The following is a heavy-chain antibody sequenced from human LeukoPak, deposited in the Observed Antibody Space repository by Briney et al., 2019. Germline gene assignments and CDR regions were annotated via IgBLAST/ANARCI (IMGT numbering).Heavy chain of an antibody. J-gene: IGHJ5*02. Sequence: SQTLSLTCAISGDSVSSNSAAWNWLRQSPSRGLEWLGRTYYRSKWYNDYAVSVKSRITINPDTSKNQFSLQLNSVTPEDTAVYYCARELVGATTPFPLAFDPWGQGTLVTVSS. D-gene: IGHD1-26*01. CDR1: GDSVSSNSAA. V-gene: IGHV6-1*01. CDR2: TYYRSKWYN. CDR3: ARELVGATTPFPLAFDP.